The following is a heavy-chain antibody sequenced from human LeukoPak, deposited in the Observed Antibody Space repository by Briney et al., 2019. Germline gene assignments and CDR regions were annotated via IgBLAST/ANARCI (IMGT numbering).Heavy chain of an antibody. D-gene: IGHD5-24*01. Sequence: SETLSLACTVSVGSINISSYYWGWIRQPPGKGLEWIGSIFYSGNTYDNPSLKSRVTISVDTSKNQFSLKLNSVTAADTAVYYCARHRSKWLQSSFDYWGQGTLVTVSS. CDR2: IFYSGNT. CDR3: ARHRSKWLQSSFDY. J-gene: IGHJ4*02. CDR1: VGSINISSYY. V-gene: IGHV4-39*01.